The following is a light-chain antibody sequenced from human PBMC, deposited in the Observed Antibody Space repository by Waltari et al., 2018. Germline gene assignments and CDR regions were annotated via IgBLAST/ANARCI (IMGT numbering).Light chain of an antibody. J-gene: IGKJ3*01. CDR1: QCVSNSY. V-gene: IGKV3-20*01. CDR3: QQYGSSPFT. Sequence: EIVLTQSPGTLSLSPGDRATLSCRASQCVSNSYLAWYQQKPGQAPRLLIYGASSRATGIPDRFSGSGSGTDFTLTISRLEPEDFAVYYCQQYGSSPFTFGAGTKVDIK. CDR2: GAS.